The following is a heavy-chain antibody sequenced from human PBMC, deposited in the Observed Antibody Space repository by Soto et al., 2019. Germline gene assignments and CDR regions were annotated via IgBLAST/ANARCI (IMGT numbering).Heavy chain of an antibody. D-gene: IGHD3-22*01. V-gene: IGHV3-30*18. CDR2: ISYDGSNK. J-gene: IGHJ6*02. CDR1: GFTFSSYG. CDR3: AKDVVYDSSGYYYVPAYYYYGMDV. Sequence: GGSLRLSCAASGFTFSSYGMHWVRRAPGKGLEWVAVISYDGSNKYYADSVKGRFTISRDNSKNTLYLQMNSLRAEDTAVYYCAKDVVYDSSGYYYVPAYYYYGMDVWGQGTTVTVSS.